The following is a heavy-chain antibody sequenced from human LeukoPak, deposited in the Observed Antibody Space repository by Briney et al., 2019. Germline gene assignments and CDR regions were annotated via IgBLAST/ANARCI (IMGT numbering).Heavy chain of an antibody. V-gene: IGHV4-39*07. D-gene: IGHD3-22*01. CDR3: ARNLYDSSGYYTTPGAFDI. Sequence: SETLSLTCTVSGGSISSSSYYWGWIRQPPGKGLEWIGSIYYSGSTNYNPSLKSRVTISVDTSKNQFSLKLSSVTAADTAVYYCARNLYDSSGYYTTPGAFDIWGQGTMVTVSS. J-gene: IGHJ3*02. CDR2: IYYSGST. CDR1: GGSISSSSYY.